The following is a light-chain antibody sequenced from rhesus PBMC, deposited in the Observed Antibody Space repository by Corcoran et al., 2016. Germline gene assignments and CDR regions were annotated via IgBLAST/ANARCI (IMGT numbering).Light chain of an antibody. J-gene: IGKJ1*01. CDR2: EVS. V-gene: IGKV2-86*01. CDR1: QSLLDSEDGNTY. Sequence: DIVMTQTPLSLPVIPGEPASISCRSSQSLLDSEDGNTYLDWYLTKPGQSPQPLFCEVSKRASGVPARVSGSGSDSDFTLKISRLKAEDVGVYYYMQYTHIPPTFGQGTKVEIK. CDR3: MQYTHIPPT.